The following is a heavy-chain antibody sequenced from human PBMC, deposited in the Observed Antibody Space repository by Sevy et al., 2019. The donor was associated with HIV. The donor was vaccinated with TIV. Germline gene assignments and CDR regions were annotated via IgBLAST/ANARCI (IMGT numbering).Heavy chain of an antibody. D-gene: IGHD3-3*01. V-gene: IGHV3-15*01. J-gene: IGHJ6*02. CDR1: GFTFNYAW. CDR3: ASVVKNDFWDGHVNYYGLDV. CDR2: IKSKTDGGTA. Sequence: GGSLRLSCAASGFTFNYAWMSWVRQAPGKGPEWVGPIKSKTDGGTADYAAHVKGRFTISRDDSENTLYLQMNSLKTEDTAVYYCASVVKNDFWDGHVNYYGLDVWGQGTTVTVSS.